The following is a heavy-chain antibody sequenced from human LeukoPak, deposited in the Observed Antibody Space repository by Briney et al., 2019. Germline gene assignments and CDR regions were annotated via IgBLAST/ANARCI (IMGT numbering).Heavy chain of an antibody. CDR1: GFAFGTYS. CDR2: ISANGQAT. D-gene: IGHD3-10*01. J-gene: IGHJ4*02. CDR3: ARDPYNTILYRLAH. Sequence: GGSLRLSCAGSGFAFGTYSMSWVCQAPGMGLEWVSSISANGQATYYAHSVEGRFTISIDNSKSTLYLQLNSLRPEDTATYHCARDPYNTILYRLAHWGQGTLVTVSS. V-gene: IGHV3-23*01.